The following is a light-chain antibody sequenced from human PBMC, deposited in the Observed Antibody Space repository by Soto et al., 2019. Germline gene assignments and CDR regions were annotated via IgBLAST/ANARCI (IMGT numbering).Light chain of an antibody. V-gene: IGKV3-20*01. Sequence: EIVLTQSPGTLSLSPGERATLSCRASQTVTVSYLAWYQQKPGQAPRLLIYDASSRDTGIPDRFSGSGSGTDFTLTISRLEPEDFAVYFCQQHGSSPLTFGGGTKVEIK. J-gene: IGKJ4*01. CDR1: QTVTVSY. CDR2: DAS. CDR3: QQHGSSPLT.